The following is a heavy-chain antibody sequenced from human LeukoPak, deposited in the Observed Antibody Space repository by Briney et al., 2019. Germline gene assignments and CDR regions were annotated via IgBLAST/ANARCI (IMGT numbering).Heavy chain of an antibody. D-gene: IGHD3-3*01. J-gene: IGHJ4*02. CDR2: ISYDGSNK. V-gene: IGHV3-30-3*01. CDR1: GFTFSDYY. CDR3: AREGQRTIFGVAIRYYFDY. Sequence: TGGSLRLSCAASGFTFSDYYMSWIRQAPGKGLEWVAVISYDGSNKYYADSVKGRFTISRDNSKNTLYLQMNSLRAEDTAVYYCAREGQRTIFGVAIRYYFDYWGQGTLVTVSS.